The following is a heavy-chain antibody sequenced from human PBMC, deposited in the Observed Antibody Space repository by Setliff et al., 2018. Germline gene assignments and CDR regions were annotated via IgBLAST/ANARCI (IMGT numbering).Heavy chain of an antibody. CDR1: GGTFSSYA. J-gene: IGHJ6*03. CDR3: ARGRHPPWSGYPYYYMDV. V-gene: IGHV1-69*06. D-gene: IGHD3-3*01. Sequence: SVKVSCKASGGTFSSYAISWVRQAPGQGLEWMGRIIPIFGTANYAQKFQGRVTITADKSTSTAYMELSSLRSENTAVYYCARGRHPPWSGYPYYYMDVWGKGTTVTVSS. CDR2: IIPIFGTA.